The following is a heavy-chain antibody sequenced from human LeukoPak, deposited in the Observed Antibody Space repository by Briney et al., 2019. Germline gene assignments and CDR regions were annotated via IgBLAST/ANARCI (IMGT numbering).Heavy chain of an antibody. Sequence: GGSLRLSCAASGFTFSSYSMNWVRQAPGKGLEWVPSISSSSSYIYYADSVKGRFTISRDNAKNSLYLQMNSLRAEDTAVYYCASVDTRTYYYDSSGYYLDYWGQGTLVTVSS. CDR2: ISSSSSYI. V-gene: IGHV3-21*01. CDR3: ASVDTRTYYYDSSGYYLDY. J-gene: IGHJ4*02. D-gene: IGHD3-22*01. CDR1: GFTFSSYS.